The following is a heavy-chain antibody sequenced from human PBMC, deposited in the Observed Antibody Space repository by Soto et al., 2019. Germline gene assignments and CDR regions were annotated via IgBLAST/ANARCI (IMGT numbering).Heavy chain of an antibody. CDR2: IGTADDT. Sequence: EVQLVESGGCLVQPGGSLRLSCAASGFTFSDYDMHWVRQVTGKGLEWVSTIGTADDTYYPGSVKGRFTISRENAKNSLYLQMNSLRAEDTAVYYCARLHDYGGHIDYWGQGILVTVSS. D-gene: IGHD4-17*01. CDR1: GFTFSDYD. CDR3: ARLHDYGGHIDY. J-gene: IGHJ4*02. V-gene: IGHV3-13*01.